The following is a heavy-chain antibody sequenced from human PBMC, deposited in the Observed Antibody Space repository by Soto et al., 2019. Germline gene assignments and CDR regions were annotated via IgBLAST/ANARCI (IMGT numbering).Heavy chain of an antibody. CDR3: TTEGPYCTNGVCDS. CDR1: GFTFSNAW. V-gene: IGHV3-15*01. CDR2: IKSKTDGGTT. J-gene: IGHJ4*02. D-gene: IGHD2-8*01. Sequence: EVQLVESGGGLVKPGGSLRLSCAASGFTFSNAWMSWVRQAPGKGLEWVGRIKSKTDGGTTDYAAPVKGRFTISRDDSKNTLYLQMNSLKTEDTAVYYCTTEGPYCTNGVCDSWGQGTLVTVSS.